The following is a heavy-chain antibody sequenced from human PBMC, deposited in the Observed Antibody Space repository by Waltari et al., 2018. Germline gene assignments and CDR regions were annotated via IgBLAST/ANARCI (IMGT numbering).Heavy chain of an antibody. Sequence: QVQLVQSGAEVKKPGASVKVSCQASGYTFPRYAMHWVRQAPGQRLEWMGWSTAGNGNTKYSLKFQGRVTMTRDTSASTGYMELSSLRSEGAAVYYCAGDPIAVAGRDYWGQGTLVTVSS. D-gene: IGHD6-19*01. CDR3: AGDPIAVAGRDY. CDR2: STAGNGNT. J-gene: IGHJ4*02. CDR1: GYTFPRYA. V-gene: IGHV1-3*01.